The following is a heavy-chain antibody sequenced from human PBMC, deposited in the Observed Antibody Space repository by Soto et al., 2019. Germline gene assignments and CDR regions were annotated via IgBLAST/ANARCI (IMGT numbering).Heavy chain of an antibody. V-gene: IGHV1-24*01. CDR1: GYTLTELS. D-gene: IGHD3-10*01. CDR2: FDPEDGET. J-gene: IGHJ6*03. Sequence: QVQLVQSGAEVKKPGASVKVSCKVSGYTLTELSMHWVRQAPGKGLEWMGGFDPEDGETIYAQKFQGRVTMTEDTSTDTAYMELSSLRSEDTAVYYCATGNPSGSGSYSAVIYYYYYIDVWGKGTTVTVSS. CDR3: ATGNPSGSGSYSAVIYYYYYIDV.